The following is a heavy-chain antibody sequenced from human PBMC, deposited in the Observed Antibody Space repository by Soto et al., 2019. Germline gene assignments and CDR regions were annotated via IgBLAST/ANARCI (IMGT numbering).Heavy chain of an antibody. D-gene: IGHD6-13*01. V-gene: IGHV4-34*01. Sequence: SETLSLTCAVYGGSFSGYYWSWIRQPPGKGLEWIGEINHSGSTNYNPSLKSRVTISVDTSKNQFSLKLSSVTAADTAVYYCARGQTSVRGSSWAYAPRGAYNRYYFDYWGQGTLVTVSS. J-gene: IGHJ4*02. CDR3: ARGQTSVRGSSWAYAPRGAYNRYYFDY. CDR1: GGSFSGYY. CDR2: INHSGST.